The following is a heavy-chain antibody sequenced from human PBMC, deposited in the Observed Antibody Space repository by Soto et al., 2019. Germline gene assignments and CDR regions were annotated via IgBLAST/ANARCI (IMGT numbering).Heavy chain of an antibody. D-gene: IGHD6-19*01. CDR1: GGTFSSYA. Sequence: QVQLVQSGAEVKKPGSSVKVSCKASGGTFSSYAISWVRQAPGQGLEWMGGIIPIFGTANYAQKFQGRVTITADESTSTAYMGLSRLRSEDTAVYYCAGGDVRYSSGWRLPFDYWGQGTLVTVSS. V-gene: IGHV1-69*12. CDR3: AGGDVRYSSGWRLPFDY. CDR2: IIPIFGTA. J-gene: IGHJ4*02.